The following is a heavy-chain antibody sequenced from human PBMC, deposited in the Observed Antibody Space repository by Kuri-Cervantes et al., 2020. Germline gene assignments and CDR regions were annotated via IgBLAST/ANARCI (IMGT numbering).Heavy chain of an antibody. J-gene: IGHJ4*02. Sequence: GESLKISCTASGFTFGDYAMSWVRQAPGKGLEWVSVIYSGGSTYYADSVKGRFTISRDNAENTLYLQMNSLRAEDTAVYYCARAGYGSSKFDYWGQGILVTVSS. D-gene: IGHD6-6*01. CDR1: GFTFGDYA. CDR3: ARAGYGSSKFDY. CDR2: IYSGGST. V-gene: IGHV3-66*01.